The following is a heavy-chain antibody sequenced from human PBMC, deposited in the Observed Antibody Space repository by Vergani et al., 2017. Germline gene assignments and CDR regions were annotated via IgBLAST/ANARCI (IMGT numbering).Heavy chain of an antibody. CDR3: AREPDGSGSYYLVGYFDY. J-gene: IGHJ4*02. CDR1: GFTFSSYS. D-gene: IGHD3-10*01. V-gene: IGHV3-21*01. CDR2: ISSSSSYI. Sequence: EVQLVESGGGLVKPGGSLRLSCAASGFTFSSYSMNWVRQAPGKGLEWVSSISSSSSYIYYADSVKGRFTISRDNAKNSLYLQMNSLRAEDTAVYYCAREPDGSGSYYLVGYFDYWGQGTLVTVSS.